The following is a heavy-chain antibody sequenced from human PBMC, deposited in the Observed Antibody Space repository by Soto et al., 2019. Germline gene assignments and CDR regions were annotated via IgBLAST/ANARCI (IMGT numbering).Heavy chain of an antibody. V-gene: IGHV1-69*13. J-gene: IGHJ6*02. CDR2: IIPMFPTA. CDR3: ARDDATYCGGDCYRYFYYGMDL. Sequence: GASVKVSCKASGGTFSNHAISWVRQAPGQGLEWVGGIIPMFPTADYAQRFQGRVTITADDSTTTVYMELSGLRSEDTAMYYCARDDATYCGGDCYRYFYYGMDLWGQGTTVTVSS. CDR1: GGTFSNHA. D-gene: IGHD2-21*02.